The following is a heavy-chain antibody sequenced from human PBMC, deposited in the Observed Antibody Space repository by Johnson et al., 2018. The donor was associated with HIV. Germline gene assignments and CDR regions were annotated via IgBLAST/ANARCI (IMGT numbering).Heavy chain of an antibody. CDR2: ISGSGGST. Sequence: VYLVESGGRLVQPGGSLRLSCAASGFSFSSYGMNWVRQAPGKGLEWVSGISGSGGSTYYADSVKGRFTISRDNSKNTLYLQMNSLRAEDTAVYYCARDGWGSRGRDDAFDIWGQGTMVTVSS. CDR3: ARDGWGSRGRDDAFDI. J-gene: IGHJ3*02. CDR1: GFSFSSYG. D-gene: IGHD6-19*01. V-gene: IGHV3-23*04.